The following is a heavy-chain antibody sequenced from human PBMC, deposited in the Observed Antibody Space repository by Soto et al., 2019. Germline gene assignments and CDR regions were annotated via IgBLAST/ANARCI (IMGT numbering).Heavy chain of an antibody. CDR2: ISYDGSNK. D-gene: IGHD6-6*01. J-gene: IGHJ3*02. V-gene: IGHV3-30*18. CDR1: GFTFSSYG. CDR3: AKALAAPNRGAFDI. Sequence: QVQLVESGGGVVQPGRSLRLSCAASGFTFSSYGMHWVRQAPGKGLAWVAVISYDGSNKYYADSVKGRFTISRDNSKNTLYLQMNSLRAEDTAVYYCAKALAAPNRGAFDIWGQGTMVTVSS.